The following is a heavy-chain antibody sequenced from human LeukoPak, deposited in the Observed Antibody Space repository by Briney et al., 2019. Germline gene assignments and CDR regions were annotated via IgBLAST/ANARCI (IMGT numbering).Heavy chain of an antibody. Sequence: SETLSLTCTVSGGSLSSSSYYWGWVRQPPGKGLEWVGSIYYSGSTYYNPSLKSRVTISVDTSKNQFSLKLSSVTAADTAVYYCARLVDYYDSSFDYWGQGTLVTVSS. CDR2: IYYSGST. J-gene: IGHJ4*02. D-gene: IGHD3-22*01. CDR3: ARLVDYYDSSFDY. V-gene: IGHV4-39*01. CDR1: GGSLSSSSYY.